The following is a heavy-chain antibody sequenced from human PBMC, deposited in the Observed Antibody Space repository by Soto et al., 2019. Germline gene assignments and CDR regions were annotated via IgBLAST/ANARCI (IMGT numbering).Heavy chain of an antibody. CDR2: IKEDGSAK. V-gene: IGHV3-7*03. Sequence: EVQLVESGGGLVQPGGSLRLSCVASGLSFSSYWMSWVRQVPGKRPEWVANIKEDGSAKNYVDSAKGRVSISRDNAEKSVYLQMYSVRVKDTAVYYCGSEGETCSGYDCYRSFDYWGQGALVTVSS. CDR3: GSEGETCSGYDCYRSFDY. D-gene: IGHD5-12*01. CDR1: GLSFSSYW. J-gene: IGHJ4*02.